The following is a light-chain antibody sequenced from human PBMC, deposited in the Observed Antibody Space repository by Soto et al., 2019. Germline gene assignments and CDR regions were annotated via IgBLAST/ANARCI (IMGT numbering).Light chain of an antibody. CDR1: QSVSSSY. CDR3: QRYGSSPLT. Sequence: EVVLTQSPGTLSLSPGEGATLSCRASQSVSSSYLAWYQQKAGQAPRLLIFGASSRASGIPDRFSGSGSGTDFTLTISRLEPEDFAMYYCQRYGSSPLTFGGGTKVEIK. J-gene: IGKJ4*01. V-gene: IGKV3-20*01. CDR2: GAS.